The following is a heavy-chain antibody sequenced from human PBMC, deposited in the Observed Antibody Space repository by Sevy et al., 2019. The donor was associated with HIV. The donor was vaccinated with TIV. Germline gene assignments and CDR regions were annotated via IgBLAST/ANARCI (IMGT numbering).Heavy chain of an antibody. J-gene: IGHJ4*02. CDR2: ISGSGDST. CDR1: GFTFSSYA. V-gene: IGHV3-23*01. Sequence: GGSLRLSCAASGFTFSSYAMSWVRQAPGKGLEWVSVISGSGDSTYYVDSVKGRFTISRDNSKITLYLQMNSLRAEDTAVYYCAKEGRGYHGSGSSDYWGQGALVTVSS. CDR3: AKEGRGYHGSGSSDY. D-gene: IGHD3-10*01.